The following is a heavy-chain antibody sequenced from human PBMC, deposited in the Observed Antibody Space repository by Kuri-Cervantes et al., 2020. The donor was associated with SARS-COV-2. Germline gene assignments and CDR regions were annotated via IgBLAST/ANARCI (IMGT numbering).Heavy chain of an antibody. D-gene: IGHD6-13*01. CDR2: INSDGSST. V-gene: IGHV3-74*01. CDR3: ARERVDSSSWANWFDP. Sequence: GESLKISCAASGFTFSSYWMHWVRQAPGKGLVWVSRINSDGSSTSYADSVKGRFTISRDNAKNSLYLQMNSLRDEDTAVYYCARERVDSSSWANWFDPWGQGTLVTVSS. CDR1: GFTFSSYW. J-gene: IGHJ5*02.